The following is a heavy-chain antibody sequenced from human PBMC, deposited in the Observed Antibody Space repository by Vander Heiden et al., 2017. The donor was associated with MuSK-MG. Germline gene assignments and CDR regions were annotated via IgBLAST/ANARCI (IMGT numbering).Heavy chain of an antibody. CDR3: AKLGTISAAGIFDY. D-gene: IGHD6-13*01. J-gene: IGHJ4*02. CDR2: IYYDGST. V-gene: IGHV3-53*02. Sequence: EVQVVETGGGLIQPGGSLRLAWAGSGFTVSSSYMSWVRQAPGKGLEWVSVIYYDGSTYYADSVKGRFTISRDNSRNTLYLQMNSLRAEDTAVYYCAKLGTISAAGIFDYWGQGTLVTVSS. CDR1: GFTVSSSY.